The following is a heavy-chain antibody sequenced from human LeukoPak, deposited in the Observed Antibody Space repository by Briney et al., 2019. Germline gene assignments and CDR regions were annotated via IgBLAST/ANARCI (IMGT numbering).Heavy chain of an antibody. D-gene: IGHD4-17*01. CDR1: GGTFSSYA. CDR3: ARRSGTTVTTGLNFYFDF. Sequence: SVKVSCKASGGTFSSYAISWVRQAPGQGLEWMGRIIPILGIANYAQKFQGRVTIAADESTSTAHMELSSLTSEDTALYYCARRSGTTVTTGLNFYFDFWGQGTLVTVSS. CDR2: IIPILGIA. V-gene: IGHV1-69*04. J-gene: IGHJ4*02.